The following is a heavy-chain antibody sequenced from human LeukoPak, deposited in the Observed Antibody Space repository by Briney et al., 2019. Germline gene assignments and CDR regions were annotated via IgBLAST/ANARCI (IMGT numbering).Heavy chain of an antibody. D-gene: IGHD3-22*01. J-gene: IGHJ4*02. CDR2: ISSSSSYI. CDR1: GFTFSSYS. Sequence: GGSLRLSCAASGFTFSSYSMNWVRQAPGKGLEWVSSISSSSSYIYYADSVKGRFTISRDNSKNTLYLQMNSLRAEDTAVYYCARGDSSGYHEVDYWGQGTLVTVSS. CDR3: ARGDSSGYHEVDY. V-gene: IGHV3-21*01.